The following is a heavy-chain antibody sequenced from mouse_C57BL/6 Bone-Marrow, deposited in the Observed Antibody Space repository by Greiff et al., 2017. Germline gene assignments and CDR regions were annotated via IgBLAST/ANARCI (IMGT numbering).Heavy chain of an antibody. J-gene: IGHJ4*01. CDR1: GYTFTSYT. D-gene: IGHD1-1*01. CDR3: ARWGRSVLYAMDD. Sequence: VKLMESGAELARPGASVKMSCKASGYTFTSYTMHWVKQRPGQGLEWIGYINPSSGYTKYTQKFKDKATLTADTSSSTAYMQLSSLTSEDSAVYYCARWGRSVLYAMDDWGTGTSVTVSS. CDR2: INPSSGYT. V-gene: IGHV1-4*01.